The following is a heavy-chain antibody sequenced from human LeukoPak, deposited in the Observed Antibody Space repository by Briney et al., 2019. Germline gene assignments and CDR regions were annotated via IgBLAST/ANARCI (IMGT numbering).Heavy chain of an antibody. Sequence: ASVKVSCKASGYTFTGYYMHWVRQAPGQGLEWMGWINPNSGGTNYAQKFRGRVTMTRDTSISTAYMELSRLRSDDTAVYYCARARTNNWYFDLWGRGTLVTVSS. D-gene: IGHD2-8*01. J-gene: IGHJ2*01. CDR3: ARARTNNWYFDL. CDR2: INPNSGGT. V-gene: IGHV1-2*02. CDR1: GYTFTGYY.